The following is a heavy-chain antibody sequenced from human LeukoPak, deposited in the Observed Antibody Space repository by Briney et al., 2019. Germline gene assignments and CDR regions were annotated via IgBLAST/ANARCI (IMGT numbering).Heavy chain of an antibody. CDR1: GFTFSSYS. J-gene: IGHJ4*02. V-gene: IGHV3-21*01. D-gene: IGHD4-17*01. CDR2: ISSSSSYI. CDR3: ARDLAYGDDGL. Sequence: TAGGSLRLSCAASGFTFSSYSMSWVRQAPGKGLEWVSSISSSSSYILYADSLKGRFTISRDNAKNSLYLQMNSLRADDTAVYYCARDLAYGDDGLWGQGTLVTVSS.